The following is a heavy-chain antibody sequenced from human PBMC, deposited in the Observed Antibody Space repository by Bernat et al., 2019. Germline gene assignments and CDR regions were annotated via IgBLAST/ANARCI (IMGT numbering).Heavy chain of an antibody. CDR3: ARDGGKGWIFGVVIRSPLHY. D-gene: IGHD3-3*01. CDR1: GFTFSSYA. J-gene: IGHJ4*02. Sequence: QVQLVESGGGVVQPGRSLRLSCAASGFTFSSYAMHWVRQAPGKGLEWVAVISYDGSNKYYADSVKGRFTISRDNSKNTLYLQMNSLRAEDTAVYYCARDGGKGWIFGVVIRSPLHYWGQGTLVTVSA. CDR2: ISYDGSNK. V-gene: IGHV3-30-3*01.